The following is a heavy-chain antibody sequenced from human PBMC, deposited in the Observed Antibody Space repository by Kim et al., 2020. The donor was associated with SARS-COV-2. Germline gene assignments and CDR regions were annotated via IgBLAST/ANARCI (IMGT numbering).Heavy chain of an antibody. CDR1: GFTFSSHS. Sequence: GGSLRLSCAASGFTFSSHSMSWVRQAPGKGLEWVSAIDVSGTGTYYADSMKGRFTISRDNSKNTLYLQMNSLRVEDTALFYCARDSPLLTFWGQGVLVTVSS. CDR2: IDVSGTGT. V-gene: IGHV3-23*01. CDR3: ARDSPLLTF. D-gene: IGHD7-27*01. J-gene: IGHJ4*02.